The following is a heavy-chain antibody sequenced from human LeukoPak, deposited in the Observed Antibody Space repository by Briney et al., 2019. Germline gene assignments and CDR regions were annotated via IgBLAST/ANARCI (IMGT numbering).Heavy chain of an antibody. Sequence: ASVKVSCKTSTGYHMHWVRQAPGQGLEYMGWIHPNSGASKSVPKFQGRVTMTRDTSINTDYVELSSLTSDDTAMYYCAREGKAGSSGWFGAFDIWGQGTMVIVSS. V-gene: IGHV1-2*02. CDR1: TGYH. J-gene: IGHJ3*02. CDR3: AREGKAGSSGWFGAFDI. D-gene: IGHD6-13*01. CDR2: IHPNSGAS.